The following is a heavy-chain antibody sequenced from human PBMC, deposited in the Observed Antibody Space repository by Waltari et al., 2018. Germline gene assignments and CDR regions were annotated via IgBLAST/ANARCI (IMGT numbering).Heavy chain of an antibody. Sequence: EVQLSESGGGLVQPGGSLRLSCAASGIAFSTYDLSWVRQAPGKGLEWVAAIRTTHDNTHYAESVKGRFTISRDNSENTLYLYMDSLRAEDTAVYYCAKDLLTARQAFVSWGQGTLVTVSS. V-gene: IGHV3-23*01. D-gene: IGHD6-6*01. CDR2: IRTTHDNT. CDR1: GIAFSTYD. CDR3: AKDLLTARQAFVS. J-gene: IGHJ5*01.